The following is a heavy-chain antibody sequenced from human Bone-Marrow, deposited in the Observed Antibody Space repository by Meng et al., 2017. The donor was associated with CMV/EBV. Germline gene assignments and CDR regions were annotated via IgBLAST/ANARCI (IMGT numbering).Heavy chain of an antibody. CDR3: ARGWSSGWPYYYYYGMDV. D-gene: IGHD6-19*01. Sequence: GESLKISCAASGFTFSSYAMHWVRQATGKGLEWVSAIGTAGDTYYPGSVKGRFTISRENAKNSLYLQMNSLRAGDTAVYYCARGWSSGWPYYYYYGMDVWGQGTTVTVSS. CDR2: IGTAGDT. CDR1: GFTFSSYA. V-gene: IGHV3-13*01. J-gene: IGHJ6*02.